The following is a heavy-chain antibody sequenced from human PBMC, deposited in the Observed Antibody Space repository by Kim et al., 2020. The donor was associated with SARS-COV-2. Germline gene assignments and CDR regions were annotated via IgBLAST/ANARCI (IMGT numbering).Heavy chain of an antibody. CDR3: ARGDSGDYGG. Sequence: SETLSLTCAVYGGSFSGYYWSWIRQPPGKGLEWIGEINHSGSTNYNPSLKSRVTISVDTSKNQFSLKLSSVTAADTAVYYCARGDSGDYGGWGQGTLVTV. D-gene: IGHD4-17*01. J-gene: IGHJ4*02. V-gene: IGHV4-34*01. CDR2: INHSGST. CDR1: GGSFSGYY.